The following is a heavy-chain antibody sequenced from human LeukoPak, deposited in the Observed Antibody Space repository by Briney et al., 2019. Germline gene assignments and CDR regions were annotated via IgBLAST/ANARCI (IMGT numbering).Heavy chain of an antibody. D-gene: IGHD3-16*02. CDR3: ARGSYDYVWGSYRYTYVFDY. CDR2: INHSGST. CDR1: GGSFSGYY. Sequence: SETLSLTCAVYGGSFSGYYWSWIRQPPGKGLEWIGEINHSGSTNYNPSLKSRVTISVDTSKNQFSLKLRSVTAADTAVYYCARGSYDYVWGSYRYTYVFDYWGQGTLVTVSS. J-gene: IGHJ4*02. V-gene: IGHV4-34*01.